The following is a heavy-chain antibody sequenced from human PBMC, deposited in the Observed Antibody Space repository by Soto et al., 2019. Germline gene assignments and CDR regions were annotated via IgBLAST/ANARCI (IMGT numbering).Heavy chain of an antibody. J-gene: IGHJ5*02. V-gene: IGHV1-3*01. Sequence: ASVTVSCKASGYTFSGHTIHWLRQAPGQRPEWLGWINAGNSKTYYSEKFEGRVTFTRDTVATTVNMELTSLTSEDTAVYYCGRDQSGTGYYVDWFDPWGQGTLVTVSS. CDR2: INAGNSKT. CDR3: GRDQSGTGYYVDWFDP. D-gene: IGHD3-10*02. CDR1: GYTFSGHT.